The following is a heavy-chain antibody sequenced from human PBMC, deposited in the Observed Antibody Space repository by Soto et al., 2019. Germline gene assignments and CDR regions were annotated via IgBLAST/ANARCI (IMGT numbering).Heavy chain of an antibody. J-gene: IGHJ4*02. Sequence: SQTLSLTCVISGDSVSSNSAAWNWIRQSPSRGLEWLGRTYYRSKWYNDYAVSVKSRITINPDTSKNQFSLQLNSVTPEDTAVYYCASGPTYYDFWSGYYPPAPFDYWGQGTLVTVS. CDR1: GDSVSSNSAA. CDR2: TYYRSKWYN. V-gene: IGHV6-1*01. CDR3: ASGPTYYDFWSGYYPPAPFDY. D-gene: IGHD3-3*01.